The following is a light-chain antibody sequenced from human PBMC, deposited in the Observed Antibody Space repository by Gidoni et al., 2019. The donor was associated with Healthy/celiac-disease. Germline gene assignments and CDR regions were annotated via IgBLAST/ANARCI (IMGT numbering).Light chain of an antibody. V-gene: IGLV4-69*01. J-gene: IGLJ1*01. CDR1: SGHSSYA. CDR2: LNSDGSH. CDR3: QTLGTGIRV. Sequence: QLVLTQSPSASASLGASVKLTCTQSSGHSSYAIAWHQQQPEKGPRYLMKLNSDGSHSTGDGIPDRFSGSSSGAERYLTISSLQSEDEADYYCQTLGTGIRVFGTGPKATVL.